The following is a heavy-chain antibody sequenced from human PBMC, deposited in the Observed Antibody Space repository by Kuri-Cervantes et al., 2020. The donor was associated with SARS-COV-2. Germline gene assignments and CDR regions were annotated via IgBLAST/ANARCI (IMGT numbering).Heavy chain of an antibody. CDR3: ARGGYSSSWYGLYNWFDP. Sequence: SETLSLTCTASGGSISSGDYYWSWIRQPPGKGLEWIGYIYYSGSTYYNPSLKSRVTISVDTSKNQFSLKLSSVTAADTAVYYCARGGYSSSWYGLYNWFDPWGQGTLVTVSS. D-gene: IGHD6-13*01. J-gene: IGHJ5*02. V-gene: IGHV4-30-4*08. CDR2: IYYSGST. CDR1: GGSISSGDYY.